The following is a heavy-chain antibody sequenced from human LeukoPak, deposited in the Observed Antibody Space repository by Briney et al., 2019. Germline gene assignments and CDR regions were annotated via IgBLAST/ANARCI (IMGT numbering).Heavy chain of an antibody. V-gene: IGHV1-18*01. CDR3: ASDRPFDYAWGSYRYLPDAFDI. CDR2: ISAYNGNT. J-gene: IGHJ3*02. D-gene: IGHD3-16*02. CDR1: GYTFTSYG. Sequence: ASVKLSCKASGYTFTSYGISWVRQAPGQGLEWMGWISAYNGNTNYAQKLQGRVTMTTNTSTSTHYMQLRSLRSDATAVDYCASDRPFDYAWGSYRYLPDAFDIWGQGRMVAVSS.